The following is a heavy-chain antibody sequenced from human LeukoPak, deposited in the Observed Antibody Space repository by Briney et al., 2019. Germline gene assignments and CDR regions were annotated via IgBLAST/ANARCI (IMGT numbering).Heavy chain of an antibody. Sequence: PGGSLRLSCAASGFTFSRNSMNWVRQAPGKGLEWVSVIGSSGDITYYADSVKGRFTISRDNSKNTLYLHMNSLRAEDTAVYYCARVGGGYFDTSGSYYNYYYYMDVWGKGTTVTVSS. CDR1: GFTFSRNS. D-gene: IGHD3-22*01. CDR2: IGSSGDIT. CDR3: ARVGGGYFDTSGSYYNYYYYMDV. J-gene: IGHJ6*03. V-gene: IGHV3-23*01.